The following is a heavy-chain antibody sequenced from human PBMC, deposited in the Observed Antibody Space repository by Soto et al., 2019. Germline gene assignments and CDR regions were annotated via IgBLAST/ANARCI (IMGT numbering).Heavy chain of an antibody. V-gene: IGHV3-30-3*01. CDR1: GFTFSSCA. Sequence: QVQLVESGGGVVQPGRSLRLSCAASGFTFSSCAMHWVRQAPGKGLEWVALISYDGSNKYYADSVKGRFTISRDNPKNTLYLQMNSLRAEDTAVYYCARDKRDLRFLEWSYYFDYWGQGTLVTVSS. CDR3: ARDKRDLRFLEWSYYFDY. CDR2: ISYDGSNK. D-gene: IGHD3-3*01. J-gene: IGHJ4*02.